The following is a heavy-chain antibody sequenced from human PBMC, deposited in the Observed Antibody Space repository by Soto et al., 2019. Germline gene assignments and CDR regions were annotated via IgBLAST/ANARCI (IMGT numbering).Heavy chain of an antibody. CDR3: AKDQRGSGYFDWISTIV. V-gene: IGHV3-23*01. CDR1: GFTFSSYA. CDR2: ISSSGGST. J-gene: IGHJ4*02. Sequence: EVQLLESGGGLVQPGGSLRLSCAASGFTFSSYAMSWVRQAPGKGLEWVSAISSSGGSTYYADSVKGRFTISRDNSKNTLYLQMNSLRAEDTAVYYCAKDQRGSGYFDWISTIVWGQGTLVTVSS. D-gene: IGHD3-9*01.